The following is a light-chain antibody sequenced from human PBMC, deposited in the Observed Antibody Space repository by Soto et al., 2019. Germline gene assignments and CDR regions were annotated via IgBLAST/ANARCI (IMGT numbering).Light chain of an antibody. CDR2: AAS. CDR1: QSISSY. J-gene: IGKJ3*01. V-gene: IGKV1-39*01. Sequence: DIQMTQSPSSLSASVGDRVTITCRASQSISSYLNWYQQKPGKAPKLLIYAASGLQSGVPPRFRGSGSGRDFTLIISTLQPEDFATYYCQQSYSTLITFGPGTKVDIK. CDR3: QQSYSTLIT.